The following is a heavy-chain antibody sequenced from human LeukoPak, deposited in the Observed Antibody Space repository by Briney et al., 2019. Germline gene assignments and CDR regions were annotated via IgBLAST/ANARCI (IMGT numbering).Heavy chain of an antibody. CDR3: VFNGY. CDR2: INGGGST. Sequence: GGSLRLSCAASGFTVSSNYMTWVRQAPGKGLEWVSAINGGGSTFYADSVKGRFTIFRDNSKNTLSLQMNSLRAEDTAVYYCVFNGYWGQGTLVSVSS. V-gene: IGHV3-66*01. CDR1: GFTVSSNY. J-gene: IGHJ4*02. D-gene: IGHD2-8*01.